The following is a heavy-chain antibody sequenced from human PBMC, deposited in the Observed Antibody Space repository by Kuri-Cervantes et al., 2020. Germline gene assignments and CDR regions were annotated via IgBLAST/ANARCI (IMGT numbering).Heavy chain of an antibody. CDR1: GFTFSSFG. V-gene: IGHV3-30*03. J-gene: IGHJ4*02. D-gene: IGHD5-12*01. CDR2: ISYDGSSK. CDR3: ALDVDIEATVPGLLDF. Sequence: GESLKISCAASGFTFSSFGMHWVRQAPGKGLEWVAVISYDGSSKYSADSVKGRFTISRDNSEKTLYLHMNSLRVEDTAVYYCALDVDIEATVPGLLDFWGQGTLVTVSS.